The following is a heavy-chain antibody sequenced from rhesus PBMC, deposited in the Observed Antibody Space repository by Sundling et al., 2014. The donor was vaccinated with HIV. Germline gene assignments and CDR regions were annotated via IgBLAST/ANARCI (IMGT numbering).Heavy chain of an antibody. J-gene: IGHJ4*01. V-gene: IGHV4S2*01. Sequence: QVQLQVSGPGLVRPSETLPLTCAVSGASISSYQWAWIRQAPGKGLEWIGRIYGSGGSTDYNPSLKSRVTISIDTSKNQFSLRLRSVTAADTAVYYCARAGDSSAWTIFDSWGQGVLVTVSS. CDR1: GASISSYQ. CDR3: ARAGDSSAWTIFDS. D-gene: IGHD6-31*01. CDR2: IYGSGGST.